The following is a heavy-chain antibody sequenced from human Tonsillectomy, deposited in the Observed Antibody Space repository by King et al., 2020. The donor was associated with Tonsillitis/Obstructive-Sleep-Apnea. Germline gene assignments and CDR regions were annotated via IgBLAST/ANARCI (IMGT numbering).Heavy chain of an antibody. Sequence: QLQESGPGLVKPSGTLSLTSAVSGASISSSNWWSWVRQPPGKGLEWIGEIYHSGSTNYNPSHKSRVTISVDKSKYQFSLKLSSVTAAATAVYYCARDMQGGGTIYPNWFDPWGQGTLVTVSS. D-gene: IGHD2-15*01. J-gene: IGHJ5*02. CDR3: ARDMQGGGTIYPNWFDP. V-gene: IGHV4-4*02. CDR1: GASISSSNW. CDR2: IYHSGST.